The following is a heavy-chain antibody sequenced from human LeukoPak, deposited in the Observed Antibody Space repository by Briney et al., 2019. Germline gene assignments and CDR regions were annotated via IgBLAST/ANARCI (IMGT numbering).Heavy chain of an antibody. V-gene: IGHV3-7*01. Sequence: GGSLRLSCVASGFSISSHWMSWVRQAPGKGLEWVASLKEDVSARNLVDSVKGRFTISTDNAKNSLNLQMNSLRVEDTAVYYCTREDHSNYNYWGQGTLVTVSS. D-gene: IGHD4-11*01. CDR1: GFSISSHW. CDR2: LKEDVSAR. CDR3: TREDHSNYNY. J-gene: IGHJ4*02.